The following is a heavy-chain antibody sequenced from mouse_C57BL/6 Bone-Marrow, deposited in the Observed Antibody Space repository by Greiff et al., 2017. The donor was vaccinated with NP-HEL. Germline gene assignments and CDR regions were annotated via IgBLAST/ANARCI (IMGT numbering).Heavy chain of an antibody. V-gene: IGHV1-81*01. CDR1: GYTFTSYG. CDR3: ARGGDYGDWFAY. J-gene: IGHJ3*01. CDR2: IYPRSGNT. D-gene: IGHD1-1*01. Sequence: QVQLKQSGAELARPGASVKLSCKASGYTFTSYGISWVKQRTGQGLEWIGEIYPRSGNTYYNEKFKGKATLTADKSSSTAYMELRSLTSEDSAVYFCARGGDYGDWFAYWGQGTLVTVSA.